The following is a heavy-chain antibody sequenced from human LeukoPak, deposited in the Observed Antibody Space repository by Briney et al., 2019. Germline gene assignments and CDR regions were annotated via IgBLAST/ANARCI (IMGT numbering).Heavy chain of an antibody. J-gene: IGHJ4*02. CDR1: GGSISSNNYY. Sequence: SETLSLTCTVSGGSISSNNYYWSWIRQPAGKGLQWIGSIYHSGSTYYNPSLKSRVTISLDTSKNQFSLKLSSVTAADTAVYYCARDDRGVIRDWGQGTLVTVSS. CDR2: IYHSGST. D-gene: IGHD3-10*01. V-gene: IGHV4-39*07. CDR3: ARDDRGVIRD.